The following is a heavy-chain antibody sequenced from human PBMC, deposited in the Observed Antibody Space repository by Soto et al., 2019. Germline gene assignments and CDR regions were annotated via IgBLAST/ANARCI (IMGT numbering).Heavy chain of an antibody. J-gene: IGHJ6*02. V-gene: IGHV3-53*01. Sequence: EVQLVESGGGLIQPGGSLRLSCAASGFTVSSNYMSWVRQAPGKGLEWVSVIYSGGSTYYADSVKGRFTISRDNSKNTLYLQMNSLRAEDTAVYYCARSRVYYCYGMDVWGQGTTVTVSS. CDR3: ARSRVYYCYGMDV. CDR1: GFTVSSNY. D-gene: IGHD3-10*01. CDR2: IYSGGST.